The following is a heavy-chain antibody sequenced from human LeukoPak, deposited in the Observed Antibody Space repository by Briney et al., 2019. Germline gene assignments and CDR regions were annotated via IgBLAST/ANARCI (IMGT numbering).Heavy chain of an antibody. CDR2: ISSSSSYI. J-gene: IGHJ4*02. CDR1: GGSFSGYY. D-gene: IGHD3-16*01. CDR3: ARQGGSPFDY. V-gene: IGHV3-21*01. Sequence: ETLSLTCAVYGGSFSGYYWSWVRQAPGKGLEWVSSISSSSSYIYYADSVKGRFTISRDNAKNSLYLQMNSLRAEDTAVYYCARQGGSPFDYWGQGTLVTVSS.